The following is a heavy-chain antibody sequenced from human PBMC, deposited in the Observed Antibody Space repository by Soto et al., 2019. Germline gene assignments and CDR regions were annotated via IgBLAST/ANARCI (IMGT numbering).Heavy chain of an antibody. J-gene: IGHJ4*02. CDR1: GFTFTDYV. CDR2: IKLAGSET. Sequence: EVQLVESGGGLVQPGGSLRLSCAASGFTFTDYVMHWVRQAPGKGLVWVSRIKLAGSETSYADSVKGRFTISRDNAKNTLYLHMNSLRGDDTAVYYCGRVPIAVNGVGLDHWGQGTLVTVSS. V-gene: IGHV3-74*01. D-gene: IGHD6-19*01. CDR3: GRVPIAVNGVGLDH.